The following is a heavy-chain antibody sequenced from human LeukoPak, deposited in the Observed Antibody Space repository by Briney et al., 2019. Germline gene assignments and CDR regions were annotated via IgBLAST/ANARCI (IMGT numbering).Heavy chain of an antibody. J-gene: IGHJ6*02. CDR2: INPNSGGT. CDR1: GYTFTGYY. Sequence: ASVKVSCKASGYTFTGYYMHWVRQAPGQGLEWMGWINPNSGGTNYAQKFQGRVTMTRDTSISTAYMELSRLRSGDTAVYYCARDRWIAAAGYYYGMDVWGQGTTVTVSS. V-gene: IGHV1-2*02. CDR3: ARDRWIAAAGYYYGMDV. D-gene: IGHD6-13*01.